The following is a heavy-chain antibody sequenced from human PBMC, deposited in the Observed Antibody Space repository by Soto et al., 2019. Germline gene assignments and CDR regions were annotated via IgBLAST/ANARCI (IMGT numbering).Heavy chain of an antibody. CDR1: GGSISSYY. V-gene: IGHV4-59*01. CDR3: ARSYSGYDPFDS. D-gene: IGHD5-12*01. J-gene: IGHJ4*02. Sequence: SETLSLACTVSGGSISSYYWSWIRQPPGKGLEWIGYIYYSGRPTYNPSLKSRVTISVDTSKNQFSLKLRFVTAADTAVYYCARSYSGYDPFDSWGQRTLVTGSS. CDR2: IYYSGRP.